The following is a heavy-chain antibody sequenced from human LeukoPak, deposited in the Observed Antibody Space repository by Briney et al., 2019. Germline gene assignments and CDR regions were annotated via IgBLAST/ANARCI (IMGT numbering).Heavy chain of an antibody. CDR2: ISYDGSNK. D-gene: IGHD6-13*01. J-gene: IGHJ4*02. CDR1: GFTFSSYG. V-gene: IGHV3-30*19. CDR3: ARDSHSSSWSTNDY. Sequence: SGGSLRLSCAASGFTFSSYGMHWVRQAPGKGLEWVAVISYDGSNKYYADSVKGRFTISRDNSKNTLYLQMNSLRAEDTAVYYCARDSHSSSWSTNDYWGQGTLVTVSS.